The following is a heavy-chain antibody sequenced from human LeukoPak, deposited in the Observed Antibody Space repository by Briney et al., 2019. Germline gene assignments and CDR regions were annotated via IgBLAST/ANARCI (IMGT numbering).Heavy chain of an antibody. V-gene: IGHV3-7*01. D-gene: IGHD1-14*01. CDR1: GFIFSNYW. CDR2: IKQDGSEK. CDR3: ARVGNPDNLFDY. Sequence: TGGSLRLSCAASGFIFSNYWMSWVRQAPGKGLEWVANIKQDGSEKFYVDSVKGRFTISRDNAKNSLYLQMNSLRAEDTAVYYCARVGNPDNLFDYWGQGTLVTVSS. J-gene: IGHJ4*02.